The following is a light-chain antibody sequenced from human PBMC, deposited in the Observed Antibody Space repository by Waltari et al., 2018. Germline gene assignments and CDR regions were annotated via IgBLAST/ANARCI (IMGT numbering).Light chain of an antibody. CDR1: TSDVGSYNL. Sequence: QSALAQPASVSGSPGQSITTSCTGSTSDVGSYNLVSWYQQHPGKAPNRIIYEVTNMASGISDRFSGSKSGNTASLTISGLQAGDEGDYYCCSYAGISTWVFGGGTKVTVL. V-gene: IGLV2-23*02. CDR3: CSYAGISTWV. CDR2: EVT. J-gene: IGLJ3*02.